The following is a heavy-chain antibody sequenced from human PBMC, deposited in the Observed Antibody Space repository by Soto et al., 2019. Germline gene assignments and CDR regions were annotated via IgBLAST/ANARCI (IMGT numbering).Heavy chain of an antibody. V-gene: IGHV4-4*02. Sequence: QVQLQESGPGLVKPSGTLSLTCAVSGGSISSSNWWSWVRQPPGKGVEWIGEIYHSGSTNYNPSLKSRVTISVDKSTNQFSLKLSSVTAADTAVYYCARGSSVCSGGSCYSLDYWGQGTLVTVSS. J-gene: IGHJ4*02. CDR1: GGSISSSNW. D-gene: IGHD2-15*01. CDR3: ARGSSVCSGGSCYSLDY. CDR2: IYHSGST.